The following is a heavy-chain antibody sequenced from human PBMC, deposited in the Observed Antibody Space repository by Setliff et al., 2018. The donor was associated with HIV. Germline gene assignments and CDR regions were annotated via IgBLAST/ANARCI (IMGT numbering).Heavy chain of an antibody. J-gene: IGHJ4*02. D-gene: IGHD6-13*01. V-gene: IGHV3-23*01. Sequence: GSLRLSCAASGFTFSSYAMTWVRQAPGKGLEWVSAISGSGGSTYYADSVKGRFTISRDNSKNTLYLQMNSLRAEDTAVYYCARGGDRQQLVLIDYWGQGTLVTVSS. CDR2: ISGSGGST. CDR1: GFTFSSYA. CDR3: ARGGDRQQLVLIDY.